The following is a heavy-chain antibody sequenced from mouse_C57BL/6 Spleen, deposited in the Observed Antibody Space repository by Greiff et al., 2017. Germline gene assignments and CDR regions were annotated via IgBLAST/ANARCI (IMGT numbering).Heavy chain of an antibody. J-gene: IGHJ3*01. CDR2: ISSGGSYT. D-gene: IGHD2-4*01. CDR1: GFTFSSYG. Sequence: EVNLVESGGDLVKPGGSLKLSCAASGFTFSSYGMSWVRQTPDKRLEWVATISSGGSYTYYPDSVKGRFTISRDNAKNTLYLQMSSLKSEDTAMYYCASPYYDYDEAWFAYWGQGTLVTVSA. V-gene: IGHV5-6*01. CDR3: ASPYYDYDEAWFAY.